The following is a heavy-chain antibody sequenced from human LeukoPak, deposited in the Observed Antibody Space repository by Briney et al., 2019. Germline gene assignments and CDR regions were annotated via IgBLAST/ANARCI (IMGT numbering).Heavy chain of an antibody. CDR3: ARGYGSGSSYYYYGMDV. V-gene: IGHV4-34*01. CDR1: GGSFSGYY. J-gene: IGHJ6*02. D-gene: IGHD3-10*01. CDR2: INNSGST. Sequence: SETLSLTCAVYGGSFSGYYWSWIRQPPGKVLEWIGEINNSGSTNYNPSLKSRVTISVDTSKNQFSLKLSSVTAADTAVYYCARGYGSGSSYYYYGMDVCGQGTTVTVSS.